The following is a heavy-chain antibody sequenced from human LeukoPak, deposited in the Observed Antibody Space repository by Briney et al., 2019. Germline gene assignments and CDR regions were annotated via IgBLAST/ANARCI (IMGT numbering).Heavy chain of an antibody. CDR3: ARGRDFWSGYLAYFDY. CDR2: INHSGST. D-gene: IGHD3-3*01. J-gene: IGHJ4*02. Sequence: PSETLSLTCAVYGGSFSGYYWSWIRQPPGKGREWIGEINHSGSTNYNPSLKSRVTISVDTSKNQFSLKLSSVTAADTAVYYCARGRDFWSGYLAYFDYWGQGTLVTVSS. CDR1: GGSFSGYY. V-gene: IGHV4-34*01.